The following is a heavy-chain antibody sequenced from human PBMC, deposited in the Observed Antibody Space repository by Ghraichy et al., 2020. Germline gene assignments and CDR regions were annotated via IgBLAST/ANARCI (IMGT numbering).Heavy chain of an antibody. J-gene: IGHJ4*02. V-gene: IGHV3-23*01. CDR2: ISGSGHST. CDR1: GFTFSSCA. CDR3: AKNEWPPIDY. D-gene: IGHD3-3*01. Sequence: GGSLRLSCAASGFTFSSCAMSWVRQAPGKGLEWVSTISGSGHSTYYADSVKGRFTISRDNSKKTLYLQMNTLRADDTALYYCAKNEWPPIDYWGQGTLVTVSS.